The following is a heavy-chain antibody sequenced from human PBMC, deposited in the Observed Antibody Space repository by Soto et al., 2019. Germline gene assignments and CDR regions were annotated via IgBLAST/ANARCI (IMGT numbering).Heavy chain of an antibody. CDR1: GFTFRRYG. V-gene: IGHV3-33*07. Sequence: QVQLVESGGGVVQPGRSLRLSCVASGFTFRRYGMYWVRQAPGKGLEWVATIWYDGSSKYYADSVKGRFTISRDNSNNTLYLQLNSLRVEDTALYYCARWIEFSAFDIWGQGTLVTVSA. J-gene: IGHJ3*02. CDR2: IWYDGSSK. CDR3: ARWIEFSAFDI. D-gene: IGHD2-2*03.